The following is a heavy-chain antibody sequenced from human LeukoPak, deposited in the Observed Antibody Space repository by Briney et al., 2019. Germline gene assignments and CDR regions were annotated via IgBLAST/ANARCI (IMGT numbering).Heavy chain of an antibody. CDR3: ARVGAWELLRTYYYYGMDV. CDR1: GDSITSYY. V-gene: IGHV4-59*01. CDR2: IYYSGST. J-gene: IGHJ6*02. Sequence: SETLSLTCTVSGDSITSYYWSWIRQPPGKGLEWIGYIYYSGSTNYNPSLKSRVTISVDTSKDQFSLKLSSVTAADTAVYYCARVGAWELLRTYYYYGMDVWGQGTTVTVSS. D-gene: IGHD1-26*01.